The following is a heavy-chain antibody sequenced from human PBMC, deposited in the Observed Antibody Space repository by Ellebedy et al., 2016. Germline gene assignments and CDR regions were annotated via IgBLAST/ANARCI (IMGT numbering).Heavy chain of an antibody. CDR1: RHTFTGYY. D-gene: IGHD5-24*01. CDR2: IYPNSGGT. V-gene: IGHV1-2*02. Sequence: ASVKVSXKASRHTFTGYYMHWVRQAPGQGLEWMGWIYPNSGGTKYAQKFQGRVTMTRDTSISTAYMELSRLRSDDTAVYYCARDGYSGAALDIWGRGTMVTVSS. CDR3: ARDGYSGAALDI. J-gene: IGHJ3*02.